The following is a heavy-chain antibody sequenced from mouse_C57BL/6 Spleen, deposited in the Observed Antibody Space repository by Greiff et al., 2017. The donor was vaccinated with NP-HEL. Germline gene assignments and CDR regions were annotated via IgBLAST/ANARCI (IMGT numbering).Heavy chain of an antibody. CDR2: ISSGSSTI. J-gene: IGHJ2*01. D-gene: IGHD2-3*01. Sequence: EVNVVESGGGLVKPGGSLKLSCAASGFTFSDYGMHWVRQAPEKGLEWVAYISSGSSTIYYADTVKGRFTISRDNAKNTLFLQMTSLRSEDTAMYYCARRFYDGYSSFDYWGQGTTLTVSS. CDR1: GFTFSDYG. V-gene: IGHV5-17*01. CDR3: ARRFYDGYSSFDY.